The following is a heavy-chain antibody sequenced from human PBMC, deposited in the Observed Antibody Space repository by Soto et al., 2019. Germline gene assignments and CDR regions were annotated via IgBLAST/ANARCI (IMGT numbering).Heavy chain of an antibody. J-gene: IGHJ4*02. D-gene: IGHD1-26*01. CDR3: AKVVYIGSDFDY. CDR2: ISYGGNNK. V-gene: IGHV3-30*18. Sequence: ESGGGVVQPGRSLRLSCAASGFTFSSYGMHWVRQAPGKGREWVAVISYGGNNKYYADSGKGRFTISRDNSKNTLYLQLNSLRAEDTAVYYCAKVVYIGSDFDYWGQGTLVTVSS. CDR1: GFTFSSYG.